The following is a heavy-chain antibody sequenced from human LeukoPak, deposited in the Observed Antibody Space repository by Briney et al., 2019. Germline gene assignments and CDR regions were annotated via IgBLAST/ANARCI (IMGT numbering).Heavy chain of an antibody. J-gene: IGHJ4*02. V-gene: IGHV4-59*11. Sequence: ETLSLTCTVSGGSISSHYWSWIRQPPGKGLEWIGYIYYSGSTNYNPSLKSRVTISVDTSKNQFSPKLSSVTAADTAVYYCARDLGYSSSWYGLDYWGQGTLVTVSS. CDR2: IYYSGST. D-gene: IGHD6-13*01. CDR1: GGSISSHY. CDR3: ARDLGYSSSWYGLDY.